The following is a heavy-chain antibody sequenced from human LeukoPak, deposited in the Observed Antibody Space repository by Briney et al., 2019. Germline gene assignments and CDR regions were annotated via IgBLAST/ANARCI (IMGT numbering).Heavy chain of an antibody. Sequence: GGSLRLSCAASGFTFSSYSMNWVRQAPGKGLEWVSSISSSSSYIYYADSVKGRFTISRDNSKNTLYLQMNSLRAEDTAVYYCAKDLIAAAGKTIWSQGTLVTVSS. J-gene: IGHJ4*02. D-gene: IGHD6-13*01. CDR1: GFTFSSYS. CDR2: ISSSSSYI. V-gene: IGHV3-21*04. CDR3: AKDLIAAAGKTI.